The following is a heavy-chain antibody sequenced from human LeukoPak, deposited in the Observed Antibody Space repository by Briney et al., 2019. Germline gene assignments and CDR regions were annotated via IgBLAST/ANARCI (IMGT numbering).Heavy chain of an antibody. D-gene: IGHD4-23*01. Sequence: GGSLRLSCAASGFTFSTNAMGWVRQAPGKGLEWVSSIKSSGEATYYADSVKGRFTLSRDNSKNTLDLQMDTLRAEDTAVYYCVKAVGTNSIRAIDYWGQGTPVTVSS. CDR3: VKAVGTNSIRAIDY. CDR2: IKSSGEAT. V-gene: IGHV3-23*01. J-gene: IGHJ4*02. CDR1: GFTFSTNA.